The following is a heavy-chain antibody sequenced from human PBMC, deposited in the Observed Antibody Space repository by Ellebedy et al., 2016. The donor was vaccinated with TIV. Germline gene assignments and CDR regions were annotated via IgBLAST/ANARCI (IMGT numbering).Heavy chain of an antibody. CDR2: INNGGRTT. D-gene: IGHD1-26*01. V-gene: IGHV3-23*01. CDR1: GFTFIGYA. CDR3: AKDMVFGDGKWEIDV. J-gene: IGHJ6*02. Sequence: PGGSLRLSCVASGFTFIGYAMSWVRQAPGKGLEWVSGINNGGRTTSYADSVKGRFTISRDNSRSKLYLQMNSLRAEDSAVYYCAKDMVFGDGKWEIDVWGQGTTVTVSS.